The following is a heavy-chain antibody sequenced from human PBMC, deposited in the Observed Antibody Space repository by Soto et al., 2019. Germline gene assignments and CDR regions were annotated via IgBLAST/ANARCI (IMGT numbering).Heavy chain of an antibody. V-gene: IGHV1-2*04. D-gene: IGHD6-19*01. CDR3: ARAVAVAGNDWFDP. CDR2: INPNSGGT. CDR1: GYTFTCYY. J-gene: IGHJ5*02. Sequence: GASVKVSCKASGYTFTCYYMHWVRQAPGQGLEWMGWINPNSGGTNYAQKFQGWVTMTRDTSISTAYMELSRLRSDDTAVYYCARAVAVAGNDWFDPWVQGPLVTFS.